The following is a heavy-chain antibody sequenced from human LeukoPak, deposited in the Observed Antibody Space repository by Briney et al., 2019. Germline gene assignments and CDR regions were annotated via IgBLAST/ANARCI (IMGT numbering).Heavy chain of an antibody. J-gene: IGHJ4*02. D-gene: IGHD2-2*01. Sequence: WASVKVSCKASGYTFTSYAMHWVRQAPGQRLEWMGWINAGNGNTKYSQKFQGRVTITRDTSASTAYMELSSLRSEDTAVYYCAGIPVYCSSTSCLYYFDYWGQGTLVTVSS. CDR1: GYTFTSYA. CDR3: AGIPVYCSSTSCLYYFDY. V-gene: IGHV1-3*01. CDR2: INAGNGNT.